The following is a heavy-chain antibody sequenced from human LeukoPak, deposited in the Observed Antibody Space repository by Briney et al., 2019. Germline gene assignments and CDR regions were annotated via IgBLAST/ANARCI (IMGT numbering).Heavy chain of an antibody. CDR3: ASVDTAMAYFDY. Sequence: SETLSLTCIVSGGSISSGSYYWSWIRQPAGKGLEWIGRIYTSGSTNYNPSLKSRVTISVDTSKNQFSLKLSSVTAADTAVYYCASVDTAMAYFDYWGQGTLVTVSS. CDR2: IYTSGST. CDR1: GGSISSGSYY. V-gene: IGHV4-61*02. D-gene: IGHD5-18*01. J-gene: IGHJ4*02.